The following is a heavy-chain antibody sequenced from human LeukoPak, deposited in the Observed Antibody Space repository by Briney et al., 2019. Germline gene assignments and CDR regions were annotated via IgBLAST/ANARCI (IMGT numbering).Heavy chain of an antibody. V-gene: IGHV1-8*03. CDR3: ARGNRGRQLHKNKVINYYYYYYMDV. Sequence: ASVKVSCKASGYTFTSYDINWVRQATGQGLEWMGWMNPNSGNTGYAQKFQGRVTITRNTSISTAYMELSSLRSEDTAVYYCARGNRGRQLHKNKVINYYYYYYMDVWGKGTTATVSS. D-gene: IGHD1-7*01. CDR1: GYTFTSYD. CDR2: MNPNSGNT. J-gene: IGHJ6*03.